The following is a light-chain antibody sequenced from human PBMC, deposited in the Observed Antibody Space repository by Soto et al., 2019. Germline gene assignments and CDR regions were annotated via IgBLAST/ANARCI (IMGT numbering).Light chain of an antibody. J-gene: IGLJ2*01. V-gene: IGLV2-8*01. Sequence: QSALPQPPSASGSPGQSVTISCTGTSSDIGAYNYVSWYQQHPGKAPKLIIYEVNKRPSGVPDRFSGSKSGNTASLTVSGLQAEDEADYYCTSYGGGHNYVVIGGGTKLTVL. CDR2: EVN. CDR3: TSYGGGHNYVV. CDR1: SSDIGAYNY.